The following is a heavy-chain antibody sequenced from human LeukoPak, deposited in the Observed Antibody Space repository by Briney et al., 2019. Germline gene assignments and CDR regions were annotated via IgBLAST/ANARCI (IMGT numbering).Heavy chain of an antibody. CDR2: ISWNSGSI. J-gene: IGHJ4*02. D-gene: IGHD3-10*01. CDR1: GFTFDDYA. Sequence: GGSLRPSCAASGFTFDDYAMHWVRQAPGKGLEWVSGISWNSGSIGYADSVKGRFTITRDNAKNSLYLQMNSLRAEDTALYYCAKDKWRFGLFDYWGQGTLVTVSS. CDR3: AKDKWRFGLFDY. V-gene: IGHV3-9*01.